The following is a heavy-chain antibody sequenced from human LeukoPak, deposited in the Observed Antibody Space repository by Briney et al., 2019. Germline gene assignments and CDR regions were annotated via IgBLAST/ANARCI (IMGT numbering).Heavy chain of an antibody. V-gene: IGHV4-59*12. CDR2: IYYSGST. CDR3: ARTPGIAVADTYYFDY. J-gene: IGHJ4*02. CDR1: GGSISSYY. Sequence: SETLSLTCTVSGGSISSYYWSWIRQPPGKGLEWIGYIYYSGSTNYNPSLKSRVTISVDTSKNQFSLKLSSVTAADTAVYYCARTPGIAVADTYYFDYWGQGTLVTVSS. D-gene: IGHD6-19*01.